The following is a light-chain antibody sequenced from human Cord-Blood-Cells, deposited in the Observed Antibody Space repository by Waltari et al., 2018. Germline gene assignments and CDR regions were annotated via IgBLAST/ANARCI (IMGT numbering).Light chain of an antibody. CDR3: NSRDSSGNHLV. CDR1: SLRSYY. J-gene: IGLJ2*01. Sequence: SSELTQDPAVSVALGQTVRITCQGASLRSYYASWYQQKPGQAPVLVIYGKNNRPSGIPDRFSGSSSGNTASLTITGAQAEDEADYCCNSRDSSGNHLVFGGGTKLTVL. V-gene: IGLV3-19*01. CDR2: GKN.